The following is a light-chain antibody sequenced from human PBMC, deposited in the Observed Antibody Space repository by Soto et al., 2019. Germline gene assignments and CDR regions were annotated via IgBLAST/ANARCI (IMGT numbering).Light chain of an antibody. J-gene: IGKJ2*01. V-gene: IGKV3-15*01. CDR3: QQYNNWYT. Sequence: IVMTQSPATLSVSPGERVTPFCGARGRFGSNLAWYQQKRGQAPSLLIYGASARATGVPARFSGSGSGTEFTLTISSLQSEDFAVYYCQQYNNWYTFGQGTKLEIK. CDR2: GAS. CDR1: GRFGSN.